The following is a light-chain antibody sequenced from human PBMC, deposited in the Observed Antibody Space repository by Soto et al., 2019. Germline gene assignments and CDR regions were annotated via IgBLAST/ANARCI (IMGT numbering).Light chain of an antibody. CDR2: DAS. V-gene: IGKV3-20*01. CDR3: QHYGSSHSNT. CDR1: QSVSSNY. Sequence: EIVLTHSPGTLSLSPGERATLSCRASQSVSSNYLAWYQHKPGQAPRLLIYDASSRATGTPDRFSGSGVGTNFPLTISKLEPEDFAVYYCQHYGSSHSNTFGQGTRLEI. J-gene: IGKJ5*01.